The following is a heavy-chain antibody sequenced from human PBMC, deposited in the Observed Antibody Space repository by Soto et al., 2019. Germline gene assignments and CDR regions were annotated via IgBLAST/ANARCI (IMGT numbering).Heavy chain of an antibody. CDR1: GYTFSSYD. J-gene: IGHJ4*02. Sequence: QVQLVQSGAEVKKPGASVKVSCKASGYTFSSYDINWVRQATGQGLEWMGWLNPNSGDTGYAQKFQGRVTLTRNTSTNTAYIELSSLTSDDTAVYYCATSGGGWYLYWGQGTLVTVSS. CDR3: ATSGGGWYLY. CDR2: LNPNSGDT. D-gene: IGHD6-19*01. V-gene: IGHV1-8*01.